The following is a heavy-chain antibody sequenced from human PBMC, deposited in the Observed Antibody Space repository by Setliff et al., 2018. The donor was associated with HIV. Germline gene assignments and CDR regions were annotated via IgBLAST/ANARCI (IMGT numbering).Heavy chain of an antibody. D-gene: IGHD5-12*01. V-gene: IGHV4-59*01. CDR2: IYYTGTT. J-gene: IGHJ5*02. CDR1: GGPISGYF. Sequence: SETLSLTCTVSGGPISGYFWSWIRQSPGKGLEYIGYIYYTGTTKYNPSLRSRVTISVDTSSNQFSLKLSSMTAADTAVYFCARVGVAINWFDPWGQGTLVTVSS. CDR3: ARVGVAINWFDP.